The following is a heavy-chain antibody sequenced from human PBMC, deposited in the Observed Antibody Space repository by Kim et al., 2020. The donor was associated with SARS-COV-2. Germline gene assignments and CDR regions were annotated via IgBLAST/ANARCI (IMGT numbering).Heavy chain of an antibody. CDR1: GGSISSSNW. CDR3: ATTYYDILTGSYYFDY. CDR2: IYHSGST. Sequence: SETLSLTCAVSGGSISSSNWWSWVRQPPGKGLEWIGEIYHSGSTNYNPSLKSRVTISVDKSKNQFSLKLSSVTAADTAVYYCATTYYDILTGSYYFDYWGQGTLVTVSS. J-gene: IGHJ4*02. D-gene: IGHD3-9*01. V-gene: IGHV4-4*02.